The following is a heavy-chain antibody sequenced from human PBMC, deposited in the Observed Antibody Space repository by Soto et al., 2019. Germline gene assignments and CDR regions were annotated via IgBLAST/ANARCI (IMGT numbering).Heavy chain of an antibody. Sequence: SETLSLTCTVSGGSITTGGNYWSWIRQHPGKGLEWIGYIYYSGTTNYNPSLKSRVIISGDTSKNQFSLNLSSVTAADTAVYYCARGYSCAYEGNWFDPWGQGTLVTVSS. CDR3: ARGYSCAYEGNWFDP. CDR1: GGSITTGGNY. J-gene: IGHJ5*02. D-gene: IGHD1-26*01. V-gene: IGHV4-31*03. CDR2: IYYSGTT.